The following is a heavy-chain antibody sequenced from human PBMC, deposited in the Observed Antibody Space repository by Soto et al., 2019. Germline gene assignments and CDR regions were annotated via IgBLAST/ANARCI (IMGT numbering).Heavy chain of an antibody. Sequence: EVQLVESVGGLVQPGGSLKLSCAASGFSFSDSVMHWVRQVSGKGLEWVGRITSTADTYATAYTASVKGRFTVSRDDSKNTAYLQKNSLKTEDTAVYYCTGSLSFAFDIWGQGTMVHVSS. CDR2: ITSTADTYAT. CDR1: GFSFSDSV. J-gene: IGHJ3*02. CDR3: TGSLSFAFDI. V-gene: IGHV3-73*01.